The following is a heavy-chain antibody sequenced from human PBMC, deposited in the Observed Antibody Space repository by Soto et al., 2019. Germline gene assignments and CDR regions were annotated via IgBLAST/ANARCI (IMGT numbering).Heavy chain of an antibody. CDR2: IHHSGGT. CDR3: TKNSAYALDY. Sequence: QVQLQESGPGLVKPSGTLSLSCAVSGGSVSNNNWWSWVRQSPGNGLEWIGEIHHSGGTSYNPSLECGSTLSVDKSKNELSLRLNYVTAADTAVYYCTKNSAYALDYWGLGILVTVSS. J-gene: IGHJ4*02. V-gene: IGHV4-4*02. D-gene: IGHD5-12*01. CDR1: GGSVSNNNW.